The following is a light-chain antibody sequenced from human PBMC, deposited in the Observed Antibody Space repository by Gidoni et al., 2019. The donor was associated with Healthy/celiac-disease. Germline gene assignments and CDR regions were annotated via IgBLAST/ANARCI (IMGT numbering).Light chain of an antibody. J-gene: IGLJ1*01. CDR3: CSYAGSSLYV. Sequence: SALTQPRSVSGSPGQSVTISCTGTSIDVGGYNYVSWYQQHPGKAPKLMIYDVSKRPSGVPDRFSGSKSGNTASLTISGLQAEDEADYYCCSYAGSSLYVFGTGTKVTVL. V-gene: IGLV2-11*01. CDR1: SIDVGGYNY. CDR2: DVS.